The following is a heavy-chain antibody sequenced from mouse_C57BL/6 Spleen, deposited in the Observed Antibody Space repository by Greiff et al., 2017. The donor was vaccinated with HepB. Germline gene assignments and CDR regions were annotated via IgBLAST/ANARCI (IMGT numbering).Heavy chain of an antibody. J-gene: IGHJ3*01. CDR2: IWSGGST. D-gene: IGHD2-9*01. V-gene: IGHV2-2*01. Sequence: QVQLKQSGPGLVQPSQSLSITCTVSGFSLTSYGVHWVRQSPGKGLEWLGVIWSGGSTDYNAACISRLSISKDNSKRQVFFKMNSLQADDTAIYYCARPYYAYVGFAYWGQGTLVTVSA. CDR3: ARPYYAYVGFAY. CDR1: GFSLTSYG.